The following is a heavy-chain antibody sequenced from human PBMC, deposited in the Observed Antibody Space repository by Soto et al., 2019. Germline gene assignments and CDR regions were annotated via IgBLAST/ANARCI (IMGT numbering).Heavy chain of an antibody. CDR1: GGSISSGGYY. J-gene: IGHJ3*02. CDR2: IYYSGST. CDR3: ARVRYYYDSSGYRHQRAFDI. D-gene: IGHD3-22*01. V-gene: IGHV4-31*03. Sequence: SETLSLTCTVSGGSISSGGYYWSWIRQHPGKGLEWIGYIYYSGSTYYNPSLKSRVTISVDTSKNQFSLKLSSVTAADTAVYYCARVRYYYDSSGYRHQRAFDIWGQGTMVTVSS.